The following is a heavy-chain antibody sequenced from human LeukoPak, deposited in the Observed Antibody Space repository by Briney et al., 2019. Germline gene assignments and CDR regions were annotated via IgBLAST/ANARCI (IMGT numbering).Heavy chain of an antibody. CDR3: ARDRRGYSYGYYYYYYMDV. CDR1: GGSISSSNYY. D-gene: IGHD5-18*01. CDR2: IYYSGST. J-gene: IGHJ6*03. V-gene: IGHV4-39*07. Sequence: SETLSLTCTVSGGSISSSNYYWGWIRQPPGKGLEWIGSIYYSGSTYYNPSLKSRVTISVDTSKNQFSLKLSSVTAADTAVYYCARDRRGYSYGYYYYYYMDVWGKGTTVTISS.